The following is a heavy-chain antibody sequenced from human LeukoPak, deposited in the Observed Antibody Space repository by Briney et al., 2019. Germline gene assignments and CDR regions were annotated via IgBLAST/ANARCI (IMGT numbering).Heavy chain of an antibody. J-gene: IGHJ3*02. D-gene: IGHD3-9*01. V-gene: IGHV4-39*01. CDR1: AGSISSSNYY. CDR3: ARTPNKDRYYDILTGYYNGAFDI. CDR2: IYYSGRT. Sequence: KSSETLSLTCSVSAGSISSSNYYWGWIRQPPGKGLEWIGSIYYSGRTYYNPSLKSRVTISVDTSKKQFSLKLSSVTAADTAVYYCARTPNKDRYYDILTGYYNGAFDIWGQGTMVTVSS.